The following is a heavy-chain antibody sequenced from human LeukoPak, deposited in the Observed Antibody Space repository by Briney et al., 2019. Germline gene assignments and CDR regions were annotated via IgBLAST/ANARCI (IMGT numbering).Heavy chain of an antibody. V-gene: IGHV1-18*01. CDR1: GYTFSSYG. Sequence: ASVKVSCKASGYTFSSYGISWVRQAPGQGLEWMGWISAYNGNTNYAQKLQGRVTMTTDTSTSTAYMELRSLRSDDTAVYYCARVTTWYYYDSSGYYGGYFDYWGQGTLVTVSS. J-gene: IGHJ4*02. CDR3: ARVTTWYYYDSSGYYGGYFDY. CDR2: ISAYNGNT. D-gene: IGHD3-22*01.